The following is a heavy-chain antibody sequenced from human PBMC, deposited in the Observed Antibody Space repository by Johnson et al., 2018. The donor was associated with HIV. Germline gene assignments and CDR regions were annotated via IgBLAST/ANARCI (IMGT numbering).Heavy chain of an antibody. J-gene: IGHJ3*02. V-gene: IGHV3-13*01. Sequence: VQLVESGGGLVQPGGSLRLSCAASGFTFSSYDMHWVRQATGKGLEWVSAIGTAGDTYYPGSVKGRFTISRENAKISLYLQMNSLRAEDTAFYYCARGFHHSTSLTDDFDIWGHGTMVTVSS. D-gene: IGHD6-13*01. CDR2: IGTAGDT. CDR1: GFTFSSYD. CDR3: ARGFHHSTSLTDDFDI.